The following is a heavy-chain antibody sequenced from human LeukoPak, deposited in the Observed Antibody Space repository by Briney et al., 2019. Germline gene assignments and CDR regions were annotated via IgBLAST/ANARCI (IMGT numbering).Heavy chain of an antibody. J-gene: IGHJ4*02. D-gene: IGHD1-26*01. Sequence: ASVKVSCKASGYTFTGYYMHWVRQAPGQGLEWMGWINPNSGGTNYAQKFQGWVTMTRDTSISTAYMELSRLRSDDTAVYYCARPLIGGVGATAFDYWGQGTLVTVSS. CDR1: GYTFTGYY. CDR2: INPNSGGT. CDR3: ARPLIGGVGATAFDY. V-gene: IGHV1-2*04.